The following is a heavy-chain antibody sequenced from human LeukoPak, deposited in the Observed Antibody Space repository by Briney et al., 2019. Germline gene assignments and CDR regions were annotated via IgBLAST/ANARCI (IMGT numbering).Heavy chain of an antibody. D-gene: IGHD3-10*01. J-gene: IGHJ4*02. V-gene: IGHV1-18*01. Sequence: GASVKVSCKASGYTFISYGISWVRQAPGQGLEWMGWISAYNGNTNYAQKVHGRVTMTTDTSTSTAYMELRSLRSDDTAVYYCARERITMFRGYFDYWGQGTLVTVSS. CDR2: ISAYNGNT. CDR1: GYTFISYG. CDR3: ARERITMFRGYFDY.